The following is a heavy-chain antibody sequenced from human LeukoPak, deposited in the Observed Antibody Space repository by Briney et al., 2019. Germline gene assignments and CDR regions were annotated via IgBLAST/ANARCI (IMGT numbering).Heavy chain of an antibody. V-gene: IGHV3-33*01. CDR2: IWYDGSNK. D-gene: IGHD5-12*01. Sequence: PGGSLRLSCAASGFTFSSYGMHWVRQAPGKGLEWVAVIWYDGSNKYYTDSVKGRFTISRDNSKNTLYLQMNSLRAEDTAVYYCARAPEGLRILSADYWGQGVLVTVSS. J-gene: IGHJ4*02. CDR3: ARAPEGLRILSADY. CDR1: GFTFSSYG.